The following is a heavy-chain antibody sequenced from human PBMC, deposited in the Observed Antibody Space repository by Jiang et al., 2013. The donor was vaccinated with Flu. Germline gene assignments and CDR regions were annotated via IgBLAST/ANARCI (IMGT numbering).Heavy chain of an antibody. CDR3: ARDGSEYYDILTGYSTIFDY. CDR1: GFTFSSYE. Sequence: SLRLSCAASGFTFSSYEMNWVRQAPGKGLEWVSYISSSGSTIYYADSVKGRFTISRDNAKNSLYLQMNSLRAEDTAVYYCARDGSEYYDILTGYSTIFDYWGQGTLVTVSS. V-gene: IGHV3-48*03. J-gene: IGHJ4*02. D-gene: IGHD3-9*01. CDR2: ISSSGSTI.